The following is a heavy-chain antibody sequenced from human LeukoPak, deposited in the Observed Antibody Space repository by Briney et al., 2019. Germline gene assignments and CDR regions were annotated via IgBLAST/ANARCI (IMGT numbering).Heavy chain of an antibody. D-gene: IGHD4-11*01. J-gene: IGHJ4*02. V-gene: IGHV6-1*01. Sequence: SQTLSLTCAISGDSVSSNSAAWNWIRQSPSRGLEWLGRTYYRSNWYNDYAVSVKSRITINPDTSKNQFSLQLNSMTPDDTAMYYCVREREERSISHSNTFDNWGQGTLVTVSS. CDR3: VREREERSISHSNTFDN. CDR2: TYYRSNWYN. CDR1: GDSVSSNSAA.